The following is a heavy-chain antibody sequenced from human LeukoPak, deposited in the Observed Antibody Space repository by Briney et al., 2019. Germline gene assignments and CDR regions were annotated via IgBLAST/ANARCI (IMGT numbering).Heavy chain of an antibody. Sequence: PGGSLRLSCAASGFTFSSYAMTWVRQAPGKGLEWVSGISGSGGTTYFADSVKGRFTISRDNSKNTLYLQMNSLTAEDTAVYYCAKDRGYSTSWYYYCGMDVWGQGTTVTVSS. CDR3: AKDRGYSTSWYYYCGMDV. CDR2: ISGSGGTT. D-gene: IGHD6-13*01. J-gene: IGHJ6*02. V-gene: IGHV3-23*01. CDR1: GFTFSSYA.